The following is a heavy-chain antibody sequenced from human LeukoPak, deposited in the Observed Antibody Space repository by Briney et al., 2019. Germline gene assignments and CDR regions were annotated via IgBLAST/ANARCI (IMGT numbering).Heavy chain of an antibody. J-gene: IGHJ4*02. V-gene: IGHV4-34*01. Sequence: SETLSLSCAVYGGSFSGYYWSWIRQPPGKGLEWIGEINHSGSTNYNPSLKSRVTISVDTSKNQFSLKLSSVTAADTAVYYCAGGYYDSSFDYWGQGTLVTVSS. D-gene: IGHD3-22*01. CDR2: INHSGST. CDR3: AGGYYDSSFDY. CDR1: GGSFSGYY.